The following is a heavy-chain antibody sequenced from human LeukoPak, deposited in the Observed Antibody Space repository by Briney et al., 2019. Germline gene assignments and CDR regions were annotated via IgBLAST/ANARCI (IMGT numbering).Heavy chain of an antibody. CDR3: ARDPARFLEWLPWADAFGI. CDR2: ISSSSSTI. J-gene: IGHJ3*02. CDR1: GFTFSSYS. V-gene: IGHV3-48*01. D-gene: IGHD3-3*01. Sequence: GGSLRLSCAASGFTFSSYSMNWVRQAPGKGLEWVSYISSSSSTIYYADSVKGRFTISRDNAKNSLYLQMNSLRAEDTAVYYCARDPARFLEWLPWADAFGIWGQGTMVTVSS.